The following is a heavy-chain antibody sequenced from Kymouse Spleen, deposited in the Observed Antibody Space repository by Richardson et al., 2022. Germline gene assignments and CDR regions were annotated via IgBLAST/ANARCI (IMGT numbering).Heavy chain of an antibody. CDR3: ARFFGAGELWYFDL. J-gene: IGHJ2*01. CDR1: GGSISSSSYY. V-gene: IGHV4-39*01. Sequence: QLQLQESGPGLVKPSETLSLTCTVSGGSISSSSYYWGWIRQPPGKGLEWIGSIYYSGSTYYNPSLKSRVTISVDTSKNQFSLKLSSVTAADTAVYYCARFFGAGELWYFDLWGRGTLVTVSS. D-gene: IGHD3-10*01. CDR2: IYYSGST.